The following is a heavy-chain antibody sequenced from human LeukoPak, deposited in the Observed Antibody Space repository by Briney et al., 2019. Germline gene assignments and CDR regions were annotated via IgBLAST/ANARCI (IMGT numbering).Heavy chain of an antibody. Sequence: ASVKVSCKASGYTFTSYYMHWVRQAPGQGLEWMGIINPSGGGTNYAQKFQGRVTMTRDTSTSAVYMELSSLRSDDTAVYYCVRPPGGLPESVDAFDIWGQGTMATVSS. D-gene: IGHD3-16*01. V-gene: IGHV1-46*01. J-gene: IGHJ3*02. CDR3: VRPPGGLPESVDAFDI. CDR2: INPSGGGT. CDR1: GYTFTSYY.